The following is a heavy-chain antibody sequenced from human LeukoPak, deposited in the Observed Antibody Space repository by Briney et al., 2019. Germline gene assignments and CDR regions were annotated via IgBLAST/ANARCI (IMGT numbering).Heavy chain of an antibody. CDR2: ISTNGGST. CDR1: GFTFSSYA. D-gene: IGHD3-22*01. Sequence: GGSLRLSCEASGFTFSSYAKIWLRQAPGKGLEWISGISTNGGSTSYADSVKGRLTISRDIPRNMLYMDKNSQSAEDTAVYYCSVMHRYYDGSGYWVQWGQGTLVTVSS. V-gene: IGHV3-23*01. CDR3: SVMHRYYDGSGYWVQ. J-gene: IGHJ4*02.